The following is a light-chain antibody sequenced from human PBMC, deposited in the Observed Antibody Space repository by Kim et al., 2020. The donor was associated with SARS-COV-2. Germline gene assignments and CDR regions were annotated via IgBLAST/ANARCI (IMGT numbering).Light chain of an antibody. J-gene: IGKJ1*01. V-gene: IGKV1D-16*01. CDR1: QGISSW. CDR2: AAS. CDR3: QQYDSYPRT. Sequence: IQMTQSPSSLSASVGDRVTISCRASQGISSWLAWYQRKPGKAPKLLIYAASSLQSGVPSRFSGSGSGTDFTLTISSLQPEDFATYYCQQYDSYPRTFCQGTKVDIK.